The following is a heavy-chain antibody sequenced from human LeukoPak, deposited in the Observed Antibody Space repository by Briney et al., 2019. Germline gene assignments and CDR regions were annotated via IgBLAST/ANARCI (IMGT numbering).Heavy chain of an antibody. Sequence: PSETLSLTCTVSGGSISSYYWSWIRQPAGKGLEWIGRIYTSGSTNYNPSLKSRVTMSVDTSKNQFSLKLSSVTAADTAVYYCARDLEYSSSSERYYYYGMDVWGQGTTVTVSS. D-gene: IGHD6-6*01. J-gene: IGHJ6*02. CDR1: GGSISSYY. V-gene: IGHV4-4*07. CDR2: IYTSGST. CDR3: ARDLEYSSSSERYYYYGMDV.